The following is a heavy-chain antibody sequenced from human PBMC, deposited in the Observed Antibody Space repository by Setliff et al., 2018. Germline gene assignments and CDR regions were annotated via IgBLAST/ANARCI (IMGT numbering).Heavy chain of an antibody. J-gene: IGHJ6*03. CDR2: VSHSGST. D-gene: IGHD2-15*01. Sequence: SETLSLTCTVSGASINNHYWAWIRQPPGKGLEWIGYVSHSGSTDYNPSLRGRVTVSVDTSRIHFSLKLRSVTAADTAVYYCARAPGRQDYHYMELWGKGTTVTGSS. CDR3: ARAPGRQDYHYMEL. V-gene: IGHV4-59*11. CDR1: GASINNHY.